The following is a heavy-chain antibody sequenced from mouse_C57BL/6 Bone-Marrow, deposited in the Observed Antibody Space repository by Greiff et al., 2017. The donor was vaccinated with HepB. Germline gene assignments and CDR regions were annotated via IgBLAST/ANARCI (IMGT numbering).Heavy chain of an antibody. CDR2: IDPENGDT. CDR1: GFNIKDDY. D-gene: IGHD2-1*01. J-gene: IGHJ3*01. Sequence: VQLKESGAELVRPGASVKLSCTASGFNIKDDYMHWVKQRHEQGLEWIGWIDPENGDTEYASKFQGKATITADTSSNTAYLQLSSLTSEDTAVYYCTTWDGKAWFAYWGQGTLVTVSA. CDR3: TTWDGKAWFAY. V-gene: IGHV14-4*01.